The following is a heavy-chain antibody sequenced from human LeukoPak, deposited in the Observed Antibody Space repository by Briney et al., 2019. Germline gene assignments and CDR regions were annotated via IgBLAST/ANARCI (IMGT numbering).Heavy chain of an antibody. CDR2: IYPGDSDT. V-gene: IGHV5-51*01. Sequence: GESLKISCKGSGYSFPSYWIAWVRQMPGKGLEWMGIIYPGDSDTRYSPSFQGQVTISADRSISTAYLQWSSLKASDTAMYYCARSQQQLLGYNWFDPWGQGTLVTVPS. CDR3: ARSQQQLLGYNWFDP. J-gene: IGHJ5*02. CDR1: GYSFPSYW. D-gene: IGHD6-13*01.